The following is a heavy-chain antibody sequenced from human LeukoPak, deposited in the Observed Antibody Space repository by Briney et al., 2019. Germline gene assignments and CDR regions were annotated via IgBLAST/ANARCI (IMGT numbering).Heavy chain of an antibody. J-gene: IGHJ4*02. CDR2: INHSGST. D-gene: IGHD3-10*01. Sequence: SETLSLTCNVSGVSISSSSYYWGWIRQPPGKGLEWIGVINHSGSTNYNPSLKSRVTISVDTSKNQFSLKLSSVTAADTAVYYCARHQLGFGEPSYDYWGQGTLVTGSS. CDR1: GVSISSSSYY. V-gene: IGHV4-39*01. CDR3: ARHQLGFGEPSYDY.